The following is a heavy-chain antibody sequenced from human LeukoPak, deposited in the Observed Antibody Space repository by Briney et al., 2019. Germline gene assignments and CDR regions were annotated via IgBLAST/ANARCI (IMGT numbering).Heavy chain of an antibody. CDR2: IYYSGST. CDR3: ARRVYDSSGYRFDY. D-gene: IGHD3-22*01. Sequence: NPSETLSLTCTVSGGSISSSSYYWGWIRQPPGKGLEWIGSIYYSGSTYYNPSLKSRVTISVDTSKNQFSLKLSSVTAADTAVYYCARRVYDSSGYRFDYWGQGTLVTVSS. J-gene: IGHJ4*02. CDR1: GGSISSSSYY. V-gene: IGHV4-39*01.